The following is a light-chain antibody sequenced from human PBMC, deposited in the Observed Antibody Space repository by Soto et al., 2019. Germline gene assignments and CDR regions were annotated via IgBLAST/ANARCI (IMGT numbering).Light chain of an antibody. CDR3: QQSFTSVT. J-gene: IGKJ4*01. CDR1: QSIDNN. CDR2: AAS. Sequence: DIQMTQSPSSLSASVGDRVTITCRASQSIDNNLNWYQQKLGKVPKLLIYAASKLQTGVPSRFSGSGSGTDFTLTISSLQPEDFATYYCQQSFTSVTFGGGSKLEI. V-gene: IGKV1-39*01.